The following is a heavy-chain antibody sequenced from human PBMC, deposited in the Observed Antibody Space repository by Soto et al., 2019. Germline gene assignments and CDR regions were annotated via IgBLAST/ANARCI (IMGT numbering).Heavy chain of an antibody. V-gene: IGHV5-10-1*01. CDR3: ARLAYYCDSSGGEVYYYYGMDV. J-gene: IGHJ6*02. Sequence: PGESLKISCKGSGYSFTSYWISWVRQMPGKGLEWMGRIDPSDSYTNYSPSFQGHVTISADKSISTAYLQWSSLKASDTAMYYCARLAYYCDSSGGEVYYYYGMDVWGQGTTVTVSS. CDR2: IDPSDSYT. D-gene: IGHD3-22*01. CDR1: GYSFTSYW.